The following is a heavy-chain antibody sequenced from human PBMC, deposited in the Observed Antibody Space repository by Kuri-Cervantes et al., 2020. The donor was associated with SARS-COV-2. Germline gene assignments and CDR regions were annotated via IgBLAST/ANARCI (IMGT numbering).Heavy chain of an antibody. V-gene: IGHV3-30*04. CDR2: ISYDGSNK. Sequence: GESLKISCAASGFTFSSYAMHWVRQAPGKGLEWVAVISYDGSNKYYADSVKGRFTISRDNSKNTLYLQMNSLRAGDTAVYYCARSPGAYFDYWGQGTLVTVSS. CDR1: GFTFSSYA. CDR3: ARSPGAYFDY. D-gene: IGHD3-10*01. J-gene: IGHJ4*02.